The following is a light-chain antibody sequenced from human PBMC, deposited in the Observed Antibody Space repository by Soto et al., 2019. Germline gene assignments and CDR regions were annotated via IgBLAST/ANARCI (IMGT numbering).Light chain of an antibody. V-gene: IGKV3D-15*01. J-gene: IGKJ3*01. CDR3: QQYDNWPIT. Sequence: EIMLTQSPATVSVSPGERVTLSCRASQRVSYNLAWFQQKPGQAPRLLMYGASTRAIGTPSRISGRGSGTEFTLTISSLQSEDFGLYYCQQYDNWPITFGPGTKVDFK. CDR2: GAS. CDR1: QRVSYN.